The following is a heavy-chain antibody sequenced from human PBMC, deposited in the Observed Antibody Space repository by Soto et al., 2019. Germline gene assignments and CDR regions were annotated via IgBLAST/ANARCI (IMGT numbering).Heavy chain of an antibody. CDR2: IWKDGSNK. D-gene: IGHD2-15*01. CDR1: GFSFITYG. CDR3: ARNQLSIYFFYAMDV. V-gene: IGHV3-33*01. Sequence: HPGGSLRLSCSTSGFSFITYGMHWVRQAPGKGLEWVAVIWKDGSNKYYADSVEGRFTISRDQSKDTLFLQMNSLRVDDTAVYYCARNQLSIYFFYAMDVWGQGTTVTVSS. J-gene: IGHJ6*02.